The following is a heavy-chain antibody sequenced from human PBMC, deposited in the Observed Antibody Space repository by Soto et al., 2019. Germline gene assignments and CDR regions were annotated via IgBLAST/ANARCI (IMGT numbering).Heavy chain of an antibody. CDR1: GYTFTGYY. CDR3: ARDQNIVVVPAADYYYYGMDV. D-gene: IGHD2-2*01. CDR2: INPNSGGT. Sequence: PSVKVSCKASGYTFTGYYMHWVRQAPGQGLEWMGWINPNSGGTNYAQKFQGRVTMTRDTSISTAYMELSRLRSDDTAVYYCARDQNIVVVPAADYYYYGMDVWGQGTTVTVSS. V-gene: IGHV1-2*02. J-gene: IGHJ6*02.